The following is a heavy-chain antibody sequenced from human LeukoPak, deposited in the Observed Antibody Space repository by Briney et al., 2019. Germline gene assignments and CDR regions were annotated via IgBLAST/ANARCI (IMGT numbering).Heavy chain of an antibody. CDR2: IKQDGSEK. J-gene: IGHJ4*02. CDR3: ARDMVRGAYWD. D-gene: IGHD3-10*01. CDR1: GFTFSSYW. V-gene: IGHV3-7*01. Sequence: PGGSLRLSCAASGFTFSSYWMSWVRQAPRKGLEWEANIKQDGSEKYYVDSVKGRFTISRDNAKNSLYLQMNSLRAEDTAVYYCARDMVRGAYWDWGQGTLVTVSS.